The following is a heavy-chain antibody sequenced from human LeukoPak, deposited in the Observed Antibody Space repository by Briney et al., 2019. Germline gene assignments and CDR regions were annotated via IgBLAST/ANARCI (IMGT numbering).Heavy chain of an antibody. D-gene: IGHD3-9*01. CDR1: GYTFTSYA. CDR3: AMNENDILTGPLFDY. V-gene: IGHV1-3*01. J-gene: IGHJ4*02. CDR2: INAGNGNT. Sequence: ASVKVSCKASGYTFTSYAMHWVRQAPGQRLEWMGWINAGNGNTKYSQKFQGRVTITRDTSASTAYMELSSLRSEDTAVYYCAMNENDILTGPLFDYWGQGTLVTVSS.